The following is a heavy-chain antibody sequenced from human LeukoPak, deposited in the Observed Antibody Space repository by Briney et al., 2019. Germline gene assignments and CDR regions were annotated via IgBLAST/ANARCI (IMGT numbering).Heavy chain of an antibody. CDR3: ARELLTMIVVVHPEGYFDY. Sequence: PGASVKVSCKASGGTFSSYAISWVRQAPGQGLEWMGRIIPIFGIANYAQKFQGRVTITADKSTSTAYMELSSLRSEDTAVYYCARELLTMIVVVHPEGYFDYWGQGTLVTVSS. D-gene: IGHD3-22*01. V-gene: IGHV1-69*04. CDR2: IIPIFGIA. J-gene: IGHJ4*02. CDR1: GGTFSSYA.